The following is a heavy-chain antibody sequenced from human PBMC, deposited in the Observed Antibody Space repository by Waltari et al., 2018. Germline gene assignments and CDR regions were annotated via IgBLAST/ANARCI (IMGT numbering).Heavy chain of an antibody. D-gene: IGHD5-18*01. CDR2: TYTSGST. J-gene: IGHJ6*02. CDR1: GGPITSGSYY. Sequence: QVQLQQSGPGLVKSSQTLSLTCTVSGGPITSGSYYWTWIRPPAGKGLEWIGRTYTSGSTNYNPSFESRVTISVDTSKDQFSLKLSSVTAADTAVYFCARGTYSYGFGNYYYHYGMDAWGQGTTVTVSS. CDR3: ARGTYSYGFGNYYYHYGMDA. V-gene: IGHV4-61*02.